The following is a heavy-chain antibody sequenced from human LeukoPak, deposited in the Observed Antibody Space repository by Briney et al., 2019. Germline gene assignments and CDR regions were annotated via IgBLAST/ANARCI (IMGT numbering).Heavy chain of an antibody. CDR2: IYRSGST. Sequence: KPSETLSLTCTVSGDSTSSGSYYWSWIRQPAGKGLEWIGHIYRSGSTNYNASLKSRVTISVDTSKNQFSLKLSSVTAADTAVYYCARGYYDSSGYYEAFQHWGQGTLVTVSS. V-gene: IGHV4-61*09. CDR1: GDSTSSGSYY. J-gene: IGHJ1*01. D-gene: IGHD3-22*01. CDR3: ARGYYDSSGYYEAFQH.